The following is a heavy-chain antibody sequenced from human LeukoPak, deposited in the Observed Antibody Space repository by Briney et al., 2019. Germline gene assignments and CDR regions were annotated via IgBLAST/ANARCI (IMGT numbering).Heavy chain of an antibody. CDR1: GYTFTSYD. CDR2: MNPNSGNT. V-gene: IGHV1-8*01. D-gene: IGHD5-18*01. CDR3: ARGLRVGSVDTAMVKNDY. J-gene: IGHJ4*02. Sequence: ASVKVSCKASGYTFTSYDINWVRQATGQGLEWMGWMNPNSGNTGYAQKFQGRVTMTRNTSISTAYMELSSLRSEDTAVYYCARGLRVGSVDTAMVKNDYWGQGTLVTVSS.